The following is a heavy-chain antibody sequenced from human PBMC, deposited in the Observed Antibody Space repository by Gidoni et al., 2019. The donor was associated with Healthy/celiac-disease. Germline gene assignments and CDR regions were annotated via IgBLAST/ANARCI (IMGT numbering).Heavy chain of an antibody. J-gene: IGHJ6*02. CDR2: IKSKTDGGTT. Sequence: EVQLVESGGGLVKPGGSLRLSCAASGFTFSNAWMSWVRQAPGKGLEWVGRIKSKTDGGTTDYAAPVKGRFTISRDDSKNTLYLQMNSLKTEDTAVNYCTTDLLEVSPNYYYYGMDVWGQGTTVTVSS. V-gene: IGHV3-15*01. CDR3: TTDLLEVSPNYYYYGMDV. CDR1: GFTFSNAW. D-gene: IGHD1-1*01.